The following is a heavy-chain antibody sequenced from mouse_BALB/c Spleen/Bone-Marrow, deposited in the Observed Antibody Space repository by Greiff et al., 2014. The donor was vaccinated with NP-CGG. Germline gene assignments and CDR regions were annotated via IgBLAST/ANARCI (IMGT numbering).Heavy chain of an antibody. CDR3: ARGGIYYGNYLAN. Sequence: DVMLVESGGGLVQPGGSRKLSCAASGFTFSDYGMAWVRQALGKGPEWVAFISNLAYSICYADSVTGRFTISRENAKNTLYLEMSSLRSEDTAMYYCARGGIYYGNYLANWGQGTLVTVSA. J-gene: IGHJ3*01. CDR1: GFTFSDYG. CDR2: ISNLAYSI. V-gene: IGHV5-15*02. D-gene: IGHD2-1*01.